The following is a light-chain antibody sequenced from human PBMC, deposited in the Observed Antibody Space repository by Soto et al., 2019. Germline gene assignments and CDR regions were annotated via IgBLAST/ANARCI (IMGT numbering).Light chain of an antibody. V-gene: IGLV2-14*01. CDR3: CSYTSLSTVV. CDR1: SSDVGGYNH. Sequence: QSALTQPASVSGSPGQSITISCTGTSSDVGGYNHVSWYQHSPGKAPELILFAVSDRPSGVSHRFSGSKSGNTASLTISGLPAEDEADYYCCSYTSLSTVVFGGGTKLTVL. CDR2: AVS. J-gene: IGLJ2*01.